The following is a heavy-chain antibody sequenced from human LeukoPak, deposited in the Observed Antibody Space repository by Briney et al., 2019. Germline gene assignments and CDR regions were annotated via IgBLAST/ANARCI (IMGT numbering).Heavy chain of an antibody. CDR1: GGSMSPYH. CDR3: ARAVSGRFDY. Sequence: SETLSLTCTVSGGSMSPYHWGWIRQPPGKGLEWTGYIYYSGSTNHNPSLNSRVTISVDTSKNQFSLRLSSVTAADTAIYYCARAVSGRFDYWGQGTLVTVSS. D-gene: IGHD6-19*01. J-gene: IGHJ4*02. V-gene: IGHV4-59*08. CDR2: IYYSGST.